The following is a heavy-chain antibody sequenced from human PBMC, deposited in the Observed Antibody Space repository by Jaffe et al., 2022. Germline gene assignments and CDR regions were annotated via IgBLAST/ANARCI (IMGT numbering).Heavy chain of an antibody. V-gene: IGHV4-34*01. CDR1: GGSFSGYY. J-gene: IGHJ4*02. Sequence: QVQLQQWGAGLLKPSETLSLTCSVYGGSFSGYYWSWIRQPPGKGLEWIGEINHSGRTSYNPSLKSRLSISVDTSKKQFSLKLTSVTAADTAVYYCGRRFEYSSSYHDHFDYWGQGTLVTVSS. D-gene: IGHD6-6*01. CDR3: GRRFEYSSSYHDHFDY. CDR2: INHSGRT.